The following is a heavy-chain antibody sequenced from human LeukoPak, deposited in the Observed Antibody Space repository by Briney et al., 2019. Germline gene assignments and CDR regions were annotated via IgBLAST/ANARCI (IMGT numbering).Heavy chain of an antibody. D-gene: IGHD2-2*02. Sequence: SETLSLTCAVYGGSFSGYYWSWIRQPPGKGLEWIGEISHSGSTNYNPSLKSRVTISVDTSKNQFSLKLSSVTAADTAVYYCARYTSSSAFDIWGQGTMVTVSS. CDR3: ARYTSSSAFDI. J-gene: IGHJ3*02. CDR1: GGSFSGYY. V-gene: IGHV4-34*01. CDR2: ISHSGST.